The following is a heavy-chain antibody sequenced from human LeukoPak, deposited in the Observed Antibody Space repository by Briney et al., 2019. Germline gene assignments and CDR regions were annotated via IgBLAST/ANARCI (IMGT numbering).Heavy chain of an antibody. CDR2: IYPGDSDT. J-gene: IGHJ4*02. Sequence: GESLKISCKGSGYSFTSYWIGWVRPMPGKGLEWMGIIYPGDSDTRYSPSFQGQITISADKSISTAYLQWSSLKASDTAMYYCARQVAVGLVAFDYWGQGTLVTVSS. D-gene: IGHD6-19*01. CDR3: ARQVAVGLVAFDY. V-gene: IGHV5-51*01. CDR1: GYSFTSYW.